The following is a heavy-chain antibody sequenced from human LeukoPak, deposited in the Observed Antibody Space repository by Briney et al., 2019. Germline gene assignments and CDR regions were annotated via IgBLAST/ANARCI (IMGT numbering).Heavy chain of an antibody. D-gene: IGHD2-2*01. J-gene: IGHJ3*02. V-gene: IGHV4-30-4*08. CDR1: GGSISSGDYY. Sequence: PSQTLSLTCTVSGGSISSGDYYWSWIRQPPGKGLEWIGYIYYTVSTFYNPSLKSRVAISVDTSKNLFSLKLTSVTAADTAEYYCARNDCSGTSCQFGDAFDIWGQGAMVTVSS. CDR2: IYYTVST. CDR3: ARNDCSGTSCQFGDAFDI.